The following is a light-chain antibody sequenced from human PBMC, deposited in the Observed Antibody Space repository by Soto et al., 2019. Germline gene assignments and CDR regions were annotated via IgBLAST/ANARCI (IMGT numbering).Light chain of an antibody. CDR2: KAS. V-gene: IGKV1-5*03. CDR3: QQYNSYPWT. J-gene: IGKJ1*01. Sequence: DFPMTQSPSTLSASVGDRVTITCRASQSISSWLAWYQQKPGKAPKLLIYKASSLESGVPSRFSGSGSGTEFTLNISSLQPDDFATYYCQQYNSYPWTFGQGTKVEIK. CDR1: QSISSW.